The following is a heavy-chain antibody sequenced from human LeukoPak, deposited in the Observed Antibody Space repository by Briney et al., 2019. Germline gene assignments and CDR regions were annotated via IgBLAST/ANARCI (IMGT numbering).Heavy chain of an antibody. CDR3: AREVGGYSYGYRPTELCWYFDL. V-gene: IGHV4-34*01. Sequence: SETLSLTCAVYGGSFSGYYWSWIRQPPGKGLEWIGEINHSGSTNYNPSLKSRVTISVDTSKNQFSLKLSSVTAADTAVYYCAREVGGYSYGYRPTELCWYFDLWDRGTLVTVSS. D-gene: IGHD5-18*01. J-gene: IGHJ2*01. CDR2: INHSGST. CDR1: GGSFSGYY.